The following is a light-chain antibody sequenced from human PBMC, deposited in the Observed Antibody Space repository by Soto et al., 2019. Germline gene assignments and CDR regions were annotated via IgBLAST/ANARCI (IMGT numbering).Light chain of an antibody. J-gene: IGKJ1*01. CDR1: QSINNY. CDR2: TSS. CDR3: QHYNSYSEA. Sequence: DIQMTQSPSTLSASVGDRVTITCRPSQSINNYVAWYQQTPGTAPKPLIYTSSTLKSGVPSRFSGSGSGTEFTLTISSLQPDDFATYYCQHYNSYSEAFGQGTKVDI. V-gene: IGKV1-5*03.